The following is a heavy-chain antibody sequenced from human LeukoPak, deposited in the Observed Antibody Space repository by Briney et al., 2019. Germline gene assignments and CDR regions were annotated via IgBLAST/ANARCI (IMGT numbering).Heavy chain of an antibody. V-gene: IGHV3-9*03. CDR1: GFTFDDYA. D-gene: IGHD3-22*01. J-gene: IGHJ4*02. CDR3: ARDLPGGRGYPNFDY. Sequence: PGRSLRLSCAASGFTFDDYAMHWVRQAPGKGLEWVSGISWNSGSIGYADSVKGRFTISRDNAKNSLYLQMNSLRAEDMALYYCARDLPGGRGYPNFDYWGQGTLVTVSS. CDR2: ISWNSGSI.